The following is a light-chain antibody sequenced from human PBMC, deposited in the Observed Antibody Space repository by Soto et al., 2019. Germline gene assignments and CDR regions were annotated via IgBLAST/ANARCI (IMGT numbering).Light chain of an antibody. CDR2: DTS. CDR3: QHYDNSPRT. V-gene: IGKV3-15*01. CDR1: QGIGDT. J-gene: IGKJ4*02. Sequence: EVVMTQSPSTLSVSPGDGATISCRASQGIGDTLAWYQHKPGQTPRLLIYDTSTRATGVPARFSGSRSGTEFTLTINLQQYEVVAFYYRQHYDNSPRTFGGGTKVESK.